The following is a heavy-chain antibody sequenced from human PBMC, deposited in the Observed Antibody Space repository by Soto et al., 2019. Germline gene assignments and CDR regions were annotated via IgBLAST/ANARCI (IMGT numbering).Heavy chain of an antibody. Sequence: GGSLRLSCTTSGFSFASFAMTWVRQAPGQGLEWVATISGSDGKTYYAASVKGRFSISRDTSRNTLYLQMNSLRADDTAIYYCAKWSYLDYWGQGTRVTVSS. J-gene: IGHJ4*02. CDR3: AKWSYLDY. V-gene: IGHV3-23*01. D-gene: IGHD3-3*01. CDR1: GFSFASFA. CDR2: ISGSDGKT.